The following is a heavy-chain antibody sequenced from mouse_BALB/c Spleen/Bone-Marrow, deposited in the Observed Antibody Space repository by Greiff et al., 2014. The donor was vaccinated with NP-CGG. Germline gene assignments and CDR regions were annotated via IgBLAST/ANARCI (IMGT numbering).Heavy chain of an antibody. CDR2: IDPANGNT. CDR3: ARYYYGYYFDY. J-gene: IGHJ2*01. V-gene: IGHV14-3*02. Sequence: VQLKDSGAELVKPGASVKLSCTASGFNIKDTYMHWVKQRPEQGLEWIGRIDPANGNTKYDPKFQGKATITAVTSSNTAYLQLSSLTSEDTAVYYCARYYYGYYFDYWGQGTTLTVSS. CDR1: GFNIKDTY. D-gene: IGHD1-2*01.